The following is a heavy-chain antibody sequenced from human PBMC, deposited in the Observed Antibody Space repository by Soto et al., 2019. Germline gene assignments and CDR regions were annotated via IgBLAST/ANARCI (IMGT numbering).Heavy chain of an antibody. J-gene: IGHJ6*03. CDR2: ISAYNGKK. V-gene: IGHV1-18*01. D-gene: IGHD4-4*01. CDR3: ARAGAGPRVSYSNYYYMDV. Sequence: GASVKVSCKASGYTFTSYGISWVRQAPGQGLEWKGRISAYNGKKNYAQKLQGRVTMTTDTSTSTAYMELRSLRSDDTAVYYCARAGAGPRVSYSNYYYMDVWGKGTTVTVSS. CDR1: GYTFTSYG.